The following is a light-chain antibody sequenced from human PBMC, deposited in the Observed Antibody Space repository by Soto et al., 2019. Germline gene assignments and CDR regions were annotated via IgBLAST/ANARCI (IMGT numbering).Light chain of an antibody. CDR1: SSDVGGYNY. J-gene: IGLJ3*02. CDR3: CSPAGSYTWV. V-gene: IGLV2-11*01. CDR2: EVT. Sequence: QSALTQPRSVSGSPGQSITISCTGTSSDVGGYNYVSWYQQHPGKAPKLMIYEVTNRPSGVSNRFSGSKSGNTASLTISGLPAEDEADYYCCSPAGSYTWVFGGGTKLTVL.